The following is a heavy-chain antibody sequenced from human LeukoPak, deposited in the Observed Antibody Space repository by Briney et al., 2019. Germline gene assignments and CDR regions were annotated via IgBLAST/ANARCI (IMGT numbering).Heavy chain of an antibody. CDR1: GFTFSGYA. CDR2: ISGSGGST. J-gene: IGHJ4*02. CDR3: AKIPINYYGSGSPYYFDS. D-gene: IGHD3-10*01. V-gene: IGHV3-23*01. Sequence: GGSLRLSCAASGFTFSGYAMNWVRQTPGKGLEWVSAISGSGGSTYYADSVKGRFTISRDNSKNTLYLQMNSLRAEDTAVYYCAKIPINYYGSGSPYYFDSWGQGTLVTVSS.